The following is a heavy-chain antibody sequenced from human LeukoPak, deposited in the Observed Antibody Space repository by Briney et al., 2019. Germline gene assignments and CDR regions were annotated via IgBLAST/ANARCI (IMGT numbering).Heavy chain of an antibody. CDR3: ARAWDVVAFDY. CDR2: IYYSGST. V-gene: IGHV4-59*08. CDR1: GGSISSYY. Sequence: SETLSLTCTVSGGSISSYYWSWIRQPPGKGLEWIGYIYYSGSTNYNPSLKSRVTISVDTSKNQFSLKLSSVTAADTAVYYCARAWDVVAFDYWGQGTLVTVSP. D-gene: IGHD5-12*01. J-gene: IGHJ4*02.